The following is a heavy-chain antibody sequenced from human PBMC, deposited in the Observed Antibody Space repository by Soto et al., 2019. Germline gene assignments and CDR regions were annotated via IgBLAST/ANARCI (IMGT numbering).Heavy chain of an antibody. CDR2: IWYDGSNK. CDR1: GFTFSSYG. V-gene: IGHV3-33*01. D-gene: IGHD3-16*01. CDR3: ARLADEGVCDY. Sequence: QVQLVESGGGVVQPGRSLRLSCAASGFTFSSYGMQWVRQAPGKGLEWVAVIWYDGSNKYYADSVKGRITISRDNSKNTLYLQMTSLRAEDTAVYYCARLADEGVCDYWVQGTLVPVSS. J-gene: IGHJ4*02.